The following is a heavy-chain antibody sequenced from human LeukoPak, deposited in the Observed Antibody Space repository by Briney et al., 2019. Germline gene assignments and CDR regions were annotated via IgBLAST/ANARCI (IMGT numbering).Heavy chain of an antibody. J-gene: IGHJ4*02. Sequence: GNSLRLSCAASGFTFSSYGMHWVRQAPGKGLEWVAVIWYDGSNKYYADSGKGRFTISRDNSKNTLYLQMNSLRAEDTAVYYCARSGDDYGDYEFDYWGQGTLVTVSS. CDR1: GFTFSSYG. CDR3: ARSGDDYGDYEFDY. CDR2: IWYDGSNK. V-gene: IGHV3-33*01. D-gene: IGHD4-17*01.